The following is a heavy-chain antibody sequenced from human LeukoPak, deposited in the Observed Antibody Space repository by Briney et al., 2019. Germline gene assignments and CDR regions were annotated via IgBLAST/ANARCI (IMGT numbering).Heavy chain of an antibody. Sequence: ASVKVSCTASGYTFTGYYMHWVRQAPGQGLEWMGWINPNSGGTNYAQKFQGRVTMTRDTSSSTAYMELSRLRSDDTAVYYCAREGRRYYDRSGYPDYWGQGTLVTVSS. CDR1: GYTFTGYY. V-gene: IGHV1-2*02. D-gene: IGHD3-22*01. CDR2: INPNSGGT. CDR3: AREGRRYYDRSGYPDY. J-gene: IGHJ4*02.